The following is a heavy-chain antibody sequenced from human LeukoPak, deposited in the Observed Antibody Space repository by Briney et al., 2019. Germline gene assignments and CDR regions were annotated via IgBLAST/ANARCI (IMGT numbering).Heavy chain of an antibody. V-gene: IGHV4-39*01. J-gene: IGHJ5*02. Sequence: SETLSLTCTVSGGSISSSSYYWGWLRQPPGKGLEWIGSIYYSGSTYYNPSLKSRVTISVDTSKNQFSLKLSSVTAADTAVYYCARGSFEGRRIMITFGGVIATWGQGTLVTVSS. CDR3: ARGSFEGRRIMITFGGVIAT. D-gene: IGHD3-16*02. CDR2: IYYSGST. CDR1: GGSISSSSYY.